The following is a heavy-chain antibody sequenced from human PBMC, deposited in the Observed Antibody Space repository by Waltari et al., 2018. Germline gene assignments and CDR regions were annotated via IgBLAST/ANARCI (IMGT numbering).Heavy chain of an antibody. CDR3: ASLYCSSTSCYDLDY. J-gene: IGHJ4*02. D-gene: IGHD2-2*01. CDR1: GGSISSSRYY. Sequence: QLQLQESGPGLVKPSETLSLTCTVSGGSISSSRYYWGWLLQPPGKGLEWIGSIYYSGSTYYNPSLKSRVTISVDTSKNQFSLKLSSVTAADTAVYYCASLYCSSTSCYDLDYWGQGTLVTVSS. V-gene: IGHV4-39*01. CDR2: IYYSGST.